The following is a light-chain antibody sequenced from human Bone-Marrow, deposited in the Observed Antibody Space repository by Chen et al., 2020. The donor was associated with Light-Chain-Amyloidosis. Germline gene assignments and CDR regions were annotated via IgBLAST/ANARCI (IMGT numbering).Light chain of an antibody. J-gene: IGKJ5*01. CDR2: WAS. V-gene: IGKV4-1*01. Sequence: DIVMTQSPVSLAVSLSERATINCKSSQSVYGSDNRNYLAWYQQKPGQPLKVLFYWASTRESGVPDRFSCSGSGTDFTLTISSLQAEDVAVYYCQQYFSLPITFGQGTRLEIK. CDR1: QSVYGSDNRNY. CDR3: QQYFSLPIT.